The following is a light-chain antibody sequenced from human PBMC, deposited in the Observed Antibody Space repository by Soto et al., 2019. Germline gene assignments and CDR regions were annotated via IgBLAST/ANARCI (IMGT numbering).Light chain of an antibody. Sequence: EIVLTPSPGTLSLSPGERATLYCRASESVSSSYLAWYQQKPGQAPRLLIYSASSRATGIPDRFSGSGSGTDFTLSIIRLEPEDFAVYYCQQYGSSPITFGQGTRLEI. J-gene: IGKJ5*01. V-gene: IGKV3-20*01. CDR3: QQYGSSPIT. CDR2: SAS. CDR1: ESVSSSY.